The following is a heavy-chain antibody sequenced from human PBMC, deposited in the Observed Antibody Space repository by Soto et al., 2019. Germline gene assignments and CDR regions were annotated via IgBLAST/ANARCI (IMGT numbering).Heavy chain of an antibody. CDR3: AKDPPPTYSSSSLVDY. Sequence: PGGSLRLSCAASGFTFSSYAMSWVRQAPGKGLEWVSAISGSGGSTYYADSVKGRFTISRDNSKNTLYLQMNSLRAEDTAVYYCAKDPPPTYSSSSLVDYWGQGTLVTVSS. J-gene: IGHJ4*02. CDR2: ISGSGGST. CDR1: GFTFSSYA. D-gene: IGHD6-6*01. V-gene: IGHV3-23*01.